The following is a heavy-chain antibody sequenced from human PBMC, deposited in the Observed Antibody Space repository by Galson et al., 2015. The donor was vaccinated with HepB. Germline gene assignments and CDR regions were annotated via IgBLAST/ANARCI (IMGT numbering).Heavy chain of an antibody. D-gene: IGHD1-26*01. J-gene: IGHJ3*02. V-gene: IGHV1-3*01. Sequence: SCKASGYTFTSYAMHWVRQAPGQRLEWMGWINAGNGNTKYSQKFQGRVTITRDTSASTAYMELSSLRSEDTAVYYCARSWDFLDAFDIWGQGTMVTVSS. CDR2: INAGNGNT. CDR1: GYTFTSYA. CDR3: ARSWDFLDAFDI.